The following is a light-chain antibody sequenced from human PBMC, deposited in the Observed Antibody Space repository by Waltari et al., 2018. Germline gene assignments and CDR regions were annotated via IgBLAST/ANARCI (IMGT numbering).Light chain of an antibody. V-gene: IGKV3-15*01. CDR2: GAS. CDR1: HSISNN. CDR3: QQYNNWPPVFT. J-gene: IGKJ3*01. Sequence: EIVLTQSPATLSVSPGERATLSCRASHSISNNLAWYQQKPGQAPRLLIYGASARATGIPARFSGSGSGTEFTLTISSPQSEDFAIYYCQQYNNWPPVFTFGPGTKVDF.